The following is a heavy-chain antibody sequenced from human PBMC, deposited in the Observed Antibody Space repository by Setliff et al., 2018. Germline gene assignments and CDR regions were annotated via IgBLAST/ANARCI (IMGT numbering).Heavy chain of an antibody. CDR1: GYTFTNYW. V-gene: IGHV5-51*01. CDR2: IYPGDSDT. J-gene: IGHJ4*02. D-gene: IGHD2-15*01. CDR3: ARVGTAGGYYFDF. Sequence: GESLKISCKGSGYTFTNYWVGWVRQMPGKGLEWMGLIYPGDSDTRYSPSFQGQVTISADRSISTAYLQWRSLKASDTAIYYCARVGTAGGYYFDFWGQGALVTVSS.